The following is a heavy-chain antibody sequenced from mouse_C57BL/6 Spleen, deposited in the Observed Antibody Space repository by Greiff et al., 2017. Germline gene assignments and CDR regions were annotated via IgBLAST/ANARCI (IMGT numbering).Heavy chain of an antibody. CDR1: GYTFTSYW. CDR3: ARAYPSYAMDY. J-gene: IGHJ4*01. Sequence: QVQLQQPGAELVRPGTSVKLSCKASGYTFTSYWMHWVKQRPGQGLEWIGVFDPSDSYTNSNQKLKGKATFTVDTSSSTAYLQLRSLTSEDSAVYYCARAYPSYAMDYWGQGTSVTVSS. D-gene: IGHD6-1*01. CDR2: FDPSDSYT. V-gene: IGHV1-59*01.